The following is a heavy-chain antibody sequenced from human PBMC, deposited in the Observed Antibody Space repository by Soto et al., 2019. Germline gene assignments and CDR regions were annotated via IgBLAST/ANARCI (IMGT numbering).Heavy chain of an antibody. Sequence: TGGSLRLSCAASGFTFSSYAMSWVRQAPGKGLEWVSAISGSGGSTYYADSVKGRFTISRDNSKNTLYLQMNSLRAEDTAVYYCAKKVGRPWYYFDYWGQGTLVTVSS. J-gene: IGHJ4*02. D-gene: IGHD1-1*01. CDR1: GFTFSSYA. CDR2: ISGSGGST. CDR3: AKKVGRPWYYFDY. V-gene: IGHV3-23*01.